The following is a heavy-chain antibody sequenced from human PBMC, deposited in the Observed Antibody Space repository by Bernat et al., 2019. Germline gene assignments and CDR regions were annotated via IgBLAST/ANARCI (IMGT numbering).Heavy chain of an antibody. CDR3: AKPLVRDGYNHFDY. CDR1: GFTFSSYG. V-gene: IGHV3-30*18. CDR2: ISYDGSNK. Sequence: QVQLVESGGGVVQPGRSLTLSCAASGFTFSSYGMHWVRQAPGKGLEWVAVISYDGSNKYYADSVKGRFTISRDNSKNTLYLQMNSLRAEDTAVYYCAKPLVRDGYNHFDYWGQGTLVTV. J-gene: IGHJ4*02. D-gene: IGHD5-24*01.